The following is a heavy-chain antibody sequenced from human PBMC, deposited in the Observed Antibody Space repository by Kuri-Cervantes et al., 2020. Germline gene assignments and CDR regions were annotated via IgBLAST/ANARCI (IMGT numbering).Heavy chain of an antibody. J-gene: IGHJ4*02. V-gene: IGHV5-51*01. D-gene: IGHD5-12*01. CDR2: NYPGDSDT. CDR1: GYSFTSYW. CDR3: ARDNWGYDRRYFDY. Sequence: GGSLRLSCKGSGYSFTSYWIGWVRQMAGKGLEWMGINYPGDSDTKYSPSFQGQVTVSADRSISTAYLQWSSLKASDTAMYYCARDNWGYDRRYFDYWGQGTLVTVSS.